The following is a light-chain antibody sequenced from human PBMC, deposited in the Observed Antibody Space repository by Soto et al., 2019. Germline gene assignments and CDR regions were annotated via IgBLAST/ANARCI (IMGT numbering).Light chain of an antibody. V-gene: IGLV2-11*01. CDR3: CSYAGTYTFVL. CDR1: SSDVGGYYY. J-gene: IGLJ2*01. Sequence: QSVLTQPRSVSGSPGQSVTISCTGTSSDVGGYYYVSWFQQHPGKAPKLMIYDVIKRPSGVPDRFSGSKSGNTASLTISGLQAEDEADYHCCSYAGTYTFVLFGGGTKLTVL. CDR2: DVI.